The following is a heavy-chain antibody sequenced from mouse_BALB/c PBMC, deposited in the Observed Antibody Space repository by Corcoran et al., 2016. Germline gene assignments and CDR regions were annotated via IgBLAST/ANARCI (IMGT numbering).Heavy chain of an antibody. J-gene: IGHJ2*01. D-gene: IGHD4-1*01. CDR3: ARSGNWAFDY. CDR2: INPGSGGT. V-gene: IGHV1-54*01. CDR1: GYAFTNYL. Sequence: QVQLQQSGAELVRPGTSVKVSCKASGYAFTNYLIEWVKQRPGQGLEWIGVINPGSGGTNYNEKFKGKATLTADKSSSTAYMQLSSLTSDDSAVCFCARSGNWAFDYWGQGTTLTVSS.